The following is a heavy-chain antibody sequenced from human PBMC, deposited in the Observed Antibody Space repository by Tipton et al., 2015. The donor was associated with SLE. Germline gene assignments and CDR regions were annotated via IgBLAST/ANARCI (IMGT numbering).Heavy chain of an antibody. V-gene: IGHV4-34*01. CDR1: GGSFSGYH. Sequence: TLSLTCAIYGGSFSGYHWTWIRQPPGQGVEWIGEIADTGRPNYNPSLKSRVTISLDTSKSQFSLILNSLTAADTAVYYCARGPFQRWPPGAYWGQGTLVTVSS. CDR2: IADTGRP. J-gene: IGHJ4*02. CDR3: ARGPFQRWPPGAY. D-gene: IGHD6-19*01.